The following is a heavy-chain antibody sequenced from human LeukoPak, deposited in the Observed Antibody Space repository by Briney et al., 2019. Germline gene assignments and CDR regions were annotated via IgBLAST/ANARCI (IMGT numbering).Heavy chain of an antibody. V-gene: IGHV4-30-4*08. CDR1: GGSISSGDYY. CDR2: IYYSGST. Sequence: TLSLTCTVSGGSISSGDYYWSWIRQPPGTGLEWIRYIYYSGSTYYNPSLKSRVTISVDTSKNQFSLKLSSVTAADTAVYYCALSYSSSSVYYFDYWGQGTLVTVSS. D-gene: IGHD6-6*01. CDR3: ALSYSSSSVYYFDY. J-gene: IGHJ4*02.